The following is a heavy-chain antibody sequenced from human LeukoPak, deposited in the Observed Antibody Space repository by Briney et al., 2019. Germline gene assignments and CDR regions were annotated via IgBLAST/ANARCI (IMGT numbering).Heavy chain of an antibody. V-gene: IGHV3-53*01. J-gene: IGHJ4*02. CDR2: IYSAGAT. CDR3: AKAGYYDNSGSFYFTY. Sequence: GGSLRLSCAASGFTVSDNYMTWVRQAPGKGLEWVSSIYSAGATHYADSVKGRFTISRDNSKNTLFLQMNSLRAEDTAIYFCAKAGYYDNSGSFYFTYWGQGTLVTVSS. D-gene: IGHD3-22*01. CDR1: GFTVSDNY.